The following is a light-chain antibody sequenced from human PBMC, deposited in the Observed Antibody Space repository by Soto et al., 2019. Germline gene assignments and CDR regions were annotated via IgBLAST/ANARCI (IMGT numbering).Light chain of an antibody. CDR1: QSIGNR. V-gene: IGKV1-5*01. Sequence: DIQMTQSPSTLSASVGDRVTITCRASQSIGNRLAWYQQKPGKAPKLLIYDVSDLRSGVPSRFGGRGSGTEFTLTISSLQPDDLATYYCQQYEASPPWTFGQGTKVEI. CDR3: QQYEASPPWT. J-gene: IGKJ1*01. CDR2: DVS.